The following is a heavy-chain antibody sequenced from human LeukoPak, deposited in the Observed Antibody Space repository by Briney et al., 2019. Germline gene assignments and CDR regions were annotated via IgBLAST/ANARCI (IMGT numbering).Heavy chain of an antibody. CDR2: INPSGGST. J-gene: IGHJ3*02. D-gene: IGHD3-3*01. V-gene: IGHV1-46*01. CDR1: GYTFTSYY. CDR3: ARGGKSTIFGVVALDAFDI. Sequence: ASVKVSCKTSGYTFTSYYMHWVRQAPGQGLEWMGIINPSGGSTSYAQKFQGRVTMTRDTSTSTVYMELSSLRSEDTAVYYCARGGKSTIFGVVALDAFDIWGQGTMVTVSS.